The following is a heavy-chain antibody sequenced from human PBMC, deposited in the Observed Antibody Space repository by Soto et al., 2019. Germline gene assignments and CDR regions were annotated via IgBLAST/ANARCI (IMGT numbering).Heavy chain of an antibody. CDR2: INHSGST. V-gene: IGHV4-34*01. CDR3: ARDKITGLFDY. CDR1: GGSFSGYY. Sequence: QVQLQQWGAGLLKPSETLSLTCAVYGGSFSGYYWTWIRQPPGTGLEWIGEINHSGSTNYNPSLKCXVTISVDTSKHQFSLKLTSVTAADTAVYYCARDKITGLFDYWGQGTLVTVSS. J-gene: IGHJ4*02. D-gene: IGHD2-8*02.